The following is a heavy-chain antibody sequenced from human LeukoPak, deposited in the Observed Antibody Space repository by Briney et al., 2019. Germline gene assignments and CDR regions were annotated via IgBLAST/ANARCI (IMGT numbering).Heavy chain of an antibody. CDR2: IYDSGST. Sequence: SEPLSLTCTVSGGSISSYYWSWIRQPPGKGLESIGNIYDSGSTNYNPSLKSRVTISVDTSKNQCSLKLSSVTAADTAVYYCARQSISGSSLSYFDYWGQGTLVNVS. CDR3: ARQSISGSSLSYFDY. CDR1: GGSISSYY. J-gene: IGHJ4*02. V-gene: IGHV4-59*01. D-gene: IGHD3-22*01.